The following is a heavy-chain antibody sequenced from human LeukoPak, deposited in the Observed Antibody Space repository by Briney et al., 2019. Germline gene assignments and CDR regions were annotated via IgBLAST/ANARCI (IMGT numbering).Heavy chain of an antibody. CDR3: ASPWTSENAFDI. V-gene: IGHV1-69*04. D-gene: IGHD3/OR15-3a*01. Sequence: AASVKVSCKASGGTFSSYAISWVRQAPGQGLEWMGRIIPIFGIANYAQKFQGRVTITADKSTSTAYMKLSSLRSEDTAVYYCASPWTSENAFDIWGQGTMVTVSS. CDR2: IIPIFGIA. J-gene: IGHJ3*02. CDR1: GGTFSSYA.